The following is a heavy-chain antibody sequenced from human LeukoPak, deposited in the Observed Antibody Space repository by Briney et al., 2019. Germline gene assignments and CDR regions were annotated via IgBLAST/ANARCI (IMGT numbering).Heavy chain of an antibody. V-gene: IGHV3-23*01. CDR3: ARDGGYGSYVSPSNWYFDL. Sequence: GGSLRLSCAASGFTFSSHAMSWVRQAPEKGLEWVSAISGSGGSTYYADSVKGRFTISRDNSKNTLYLQMNNLRAEDTAVYYCARDGGYGSYVSPSNWYFDLWGRGTLVTVSS. J-gene: IGHJ2*01. CDR2: ISGSGGST. CDR1: GFTFSSHA. D-gene: IGHD1-26*01.